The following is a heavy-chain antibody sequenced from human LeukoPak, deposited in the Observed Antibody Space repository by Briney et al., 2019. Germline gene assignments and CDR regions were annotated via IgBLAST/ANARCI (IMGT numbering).Heavy chain of an antibody. CDR2: INPRGGSA. V-gene: IGHV1-46*01. CDR3: ARDADYDRNSVRLDS. D-gene: IGHD4-23*01. Sequence: ASVKVSCKASGYTFTNYFVHWVRQAPGQGLEWMGIINPRGGSANYARQFQDRLTMTRDTSTSTVSLVLSSLRSEDTAVYYCARDADYDRNSVRLDSWGKGTLVTVSS. CDR1: GYTFTNYF. J-gene: IGHJ4*02.